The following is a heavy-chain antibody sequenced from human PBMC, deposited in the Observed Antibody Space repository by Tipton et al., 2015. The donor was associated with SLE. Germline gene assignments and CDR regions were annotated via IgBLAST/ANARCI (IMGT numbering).Heavy chain of an antibody. CDR2: IYYSGST. V-gene: IGHV4-34*01. CDR1: GGSFSGYY. J-gene: IGHJ3*02. Sequence: TLSLTCAVYGGSFSGYYWSWIRQPPGKGLEWIGYIYYSGSTNYNPSLKSRVTISVDKSKNQFSLKLSSVTAADTAVYYCAGGGGRQLVFDAFDIWGQGTMVTVSS. CDR3: AGGGGRQLVFDAFDI. D-gene: IGHD6-13*01.